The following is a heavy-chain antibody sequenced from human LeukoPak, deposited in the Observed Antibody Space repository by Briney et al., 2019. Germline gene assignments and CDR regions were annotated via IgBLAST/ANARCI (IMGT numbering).Heavy chain of an antibody. D-gene: IGHD5-18*01. CDR3: ETSGYSYGNYYYYMDV. CDR1: GFTFSSYA. V-gene: IGHV3-66*02. CDR2: IYSGGST. Sequence: PGGSLRLSCAASGFTFSSYAMSWVRQAPGKGLEWVSVIYSGGSTYYADSVKGRFTISRDNSKNTLYLQMNSLRAEDTAVYYCETSGYSYGNYYYYMDVWGKGTTVTVSS. J-gene: IGHJ6*03.